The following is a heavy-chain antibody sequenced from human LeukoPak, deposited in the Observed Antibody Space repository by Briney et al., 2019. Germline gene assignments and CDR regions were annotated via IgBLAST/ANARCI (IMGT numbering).Heavy chain of an antibody. CDR3: AKTKGYSYSYYFDY. V-gene: IGHV3-30*18. D-gene: IGHD5-18*01. CDR2: MSYDGFNK. Sequence: GGSLRLSCAASGFTFSSYAMHWVRQSLGRGLEWVAVMSYDGFNKYYADSVKGRFTISRDNSKNTLYLQMNSLRAEDTAVYYCAKTKGYSYSYYFDYWGQGTLVTVSS. CDR1: GFTFSSYA. J-gene: IGHJ4*02.